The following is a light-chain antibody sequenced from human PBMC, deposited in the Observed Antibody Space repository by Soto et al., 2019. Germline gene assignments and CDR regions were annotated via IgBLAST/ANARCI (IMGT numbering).Light chain of an antibody. CDR2: AAS. CDR1: QDISNY. Sequence: DIQMTQSPSSLSASVGDRVTITCRTSQDISNYLAWYQQKPGKGPKLLIYAASTLQSGVPSRFSGSGSGTDVTLPINSLQPEDVASYYCQKYNSAPKTFGQGTKVEIK. CDR3: QKYNSAPKT. J-gene: IGKJ1*01. V-gene: IGKV1-27*01.